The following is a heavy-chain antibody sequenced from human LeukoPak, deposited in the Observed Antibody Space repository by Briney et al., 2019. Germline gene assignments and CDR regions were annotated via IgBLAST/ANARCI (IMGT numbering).Heavy chain of an antibody. CDR3: ARDWPKAELAFDY. J-gene: IGHJ4*02. V-gene: IGHV6-1*01. CDR1: GDSVSSNSAA. Sequence: SQTLSLTCAISGDSVSSNSAARTWIRQSPSRGLEWLGRTYYRSKWYNDYAVSVKSRITINPDTSKNQFSLQLNSVTPEDTAVYYCARDWPKAELAFDYWGQGTLVTVSS. CDR2: TYYRSKWYN. D-gene: IGHD5-24*01.